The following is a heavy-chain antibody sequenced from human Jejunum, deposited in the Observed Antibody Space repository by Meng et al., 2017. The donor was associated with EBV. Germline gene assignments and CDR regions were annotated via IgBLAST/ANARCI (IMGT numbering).Heavy chain of an antibody. CDR3: AKDSVGVFTPSN. V-gene: IGHV3-74*01. CDR2: INGDGSRT. D-gene: IGHD3-3*01. Sequence: EVHVVGSGGGLIQPGGSLRLSCVASGFTFSGFWMYWVRQVPGKGLVWISRINGDGSRTTYADSVKDRFTISRDNAKNTLYLQMNSLRAEDTAVYYCAKDSVGVFTPSNWGRGTLVTVSS. J-gene: IGHJ4*02. CDR1: GFTFSGFW.